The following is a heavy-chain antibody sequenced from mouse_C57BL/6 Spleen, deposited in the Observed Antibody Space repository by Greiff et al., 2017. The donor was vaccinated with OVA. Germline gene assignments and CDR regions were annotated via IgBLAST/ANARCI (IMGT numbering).Heavy chain of an antibody. CDR1: GYTFTSYW. CDR3: ARYDYEAFAY. J-gene: IGHJ3*01. D-gene: IGHD2-4*01. V-gene: IGHV1-64*01. CDR2: IHPNSGST. Sequence: VQLQQSGAELVKPGASVKLSCKASGYTFTSYWMHWVKQRPGQGLEWIGMIHPNSGSTNYNEKFKSKATLTVDKSSSTAYMQLSSLTSEDSAVYYCARYDYEAFAYWGQGTLVTVSA.